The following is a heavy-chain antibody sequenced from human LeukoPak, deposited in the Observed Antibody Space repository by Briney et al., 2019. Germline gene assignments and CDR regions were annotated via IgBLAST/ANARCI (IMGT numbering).Heavy chain of an antibody. J-gene: IGHJ4*02. Sequence: SVKVSCKASGGTFSSYAISWVRQAPGQGLEWMGRIIPILGIANYAQKFQGRVTITADKSTSTAYMELSSLRSEDTAVYYCARGKVVTMVRGVIITYFDYWGQGTLVTVSS. D-gene: IGHD3-10*01. V-gene: IGHV1-69*04. CDR3: ARGKVVTMVRGVIITYFDY. CDR1: GGTFSSYA. CDR2: IIPILGIA.